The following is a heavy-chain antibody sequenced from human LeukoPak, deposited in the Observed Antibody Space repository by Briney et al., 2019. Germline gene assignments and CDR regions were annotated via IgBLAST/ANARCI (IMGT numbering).Heavy chain of an antibody. J-gene: IGHJ4*02. CDR2: IKQDGSGK. CDR1: GFTFSSYW. V-gene: IGHV3-7*01. Sequence: GGSLRLSCATSGFTFSSYWMNWVRQAPGKGLEWVANIKQDGSGKFYVDSVKGRFTISRDNAKNSLYLKMNSLRAEDTAVYYCARDPDSIVGANFDYWGQGTLVTVSS. CDR3: ARDPDSIVGANFDY. D-gene: IGHD1-26*01.